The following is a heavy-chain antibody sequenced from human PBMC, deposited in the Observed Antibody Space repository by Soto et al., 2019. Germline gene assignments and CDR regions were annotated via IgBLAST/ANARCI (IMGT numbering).Heavy chain of an antibody. CDR2: IYYSGST. CDR1: GGSVSSGSYY. J-gene: IGHJ3*02. D-gene: IGHD1-7*01. V-gene: IGHV4-61*01. Sequence: SETLSLTCTVSGGSVSSGSYYWSCIRQPPGKGLEWIGYIYYSGSTNYNPSLKSRVTISVDTSKNQFSLKLSSVTAADTAVYYCASNWNYDALDIWGQGTMVT. CDR3: ASNWNYDALDI.